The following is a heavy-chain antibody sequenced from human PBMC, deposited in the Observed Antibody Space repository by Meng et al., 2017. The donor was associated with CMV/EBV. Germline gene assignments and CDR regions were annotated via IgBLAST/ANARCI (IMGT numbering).Heavy chain of an antibody. CDR1: GFTFSSYE. J-gene: IGHJ5*02. V-gene: IGHV3-30-3*01. CDR3: ARADDDHIVVVPAALNL. D-gene: IGHD2-2*01. CDR2: ISYDGSNK. Sequence: GGSLRLSCAASGFTFSSYEMNWVRQAPGKGLEWVAVISYDGSNKYYADSVKGRFTISRDNSKNTLYLQMNSLRAEDTAVYYCARADDDHIVVVPAALNLWGQGTLVTVSS.